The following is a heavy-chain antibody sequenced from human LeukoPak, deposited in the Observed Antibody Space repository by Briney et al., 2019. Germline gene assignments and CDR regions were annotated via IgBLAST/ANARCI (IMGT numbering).Heavy chain of an antibody. CDR3: ASARHGDYVWDY. CDR2: IYSGDSHT. D-gene: IGHD4-17*01. CDR1: GYSFTYW. Sequence: GESLKISCKGSGYSFTYWIGWVRQMPGKGLEWMGIIYSGDSHTKYSPSLQGRVTISADKSISTAYLQWSSLEASDTAMYYCASARHGDYVWDYWGQGTLATVSS. V-gene: IGHV5-51*01. J-gene: IGHJ4*02.